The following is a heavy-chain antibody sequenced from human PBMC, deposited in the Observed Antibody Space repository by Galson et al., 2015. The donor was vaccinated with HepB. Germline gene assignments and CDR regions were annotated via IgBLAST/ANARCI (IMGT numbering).Heavy chain of an antibody. CDR2: ISYDGSNK. CDR1: GFTFSSYG. V-gene: IGHV3-30*18. J-gene: IGHJ5*02. Sequence: SLRLSCAASGFTFSSYGMHWVRQAPGKGLEWVAVISYDGSNKYYADSVKGRFTISRDNSKNTLYLQMNSLRAEDTAVYYCAKDRGVSYVTNWFDPWGQGTLVTVSS. CDR3: AKDRGVSYVTNWFDP. D-gene: IGHD1-26*01.